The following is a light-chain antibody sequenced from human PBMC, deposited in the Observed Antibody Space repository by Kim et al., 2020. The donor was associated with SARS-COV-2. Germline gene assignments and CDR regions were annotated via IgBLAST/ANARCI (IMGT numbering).Light chain of an antibody. J-gene: IGKJ1*01. CDR2: EAS. CDR1: QSIGTW. CDR3: QKYDTSWT. Sequence: VTLTCRARQSIGTWLACFQHNPGKAPNLLIYEASRVKSGVPSRFSRSGPGTEFTLPISSLQPEDFATYYCQKYDTSWTFGQGTKVDIK. V-gene: IGKV1-5*03.